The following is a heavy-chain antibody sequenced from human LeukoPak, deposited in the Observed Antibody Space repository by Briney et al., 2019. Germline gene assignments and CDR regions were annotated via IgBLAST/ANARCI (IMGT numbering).Heavy chain of an antibody. CDR1: GFTFSSYA. CDR3: AKDRIYCSITSCYDVFDY. J-gene: IGHJ4*02. Sequence: PGGSLRLSCAASGFTFSSYAMSWVRQAPGKGLEWVSAISGSGGSTYYADSVKGRFTISRDNSKNMLYLQMNSLRAEDTAVYYCAKDRIYCSITSCYDVFDYWGQGTLVTVSS. V-gene: IGHV3-23*01. CDR2: ISGSGGST. D-gene: IGHD2-2*01.